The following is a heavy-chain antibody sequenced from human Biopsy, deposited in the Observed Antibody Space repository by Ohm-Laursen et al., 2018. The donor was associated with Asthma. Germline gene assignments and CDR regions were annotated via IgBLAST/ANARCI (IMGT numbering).Heavy chain of an antibody. CDR2: ISYDGRST. V-gene: IGHV3-30*04. Sequence: SLRLSCAAFGFTFDNYTMHWVRQAPGKGLEWVTIISYDGRSTYYADSVEGRFTISRDNSKNTLFLQMSSLRPEDTAVYYCARGDSSNWSHHYFDYWGQGTLVTVSS. CDR1: GFTFDNYT. D-gene: IGHD3-22*01. CDR3: ARGDSSNWSHHYFDY. J-gene: IGHJ4*02.